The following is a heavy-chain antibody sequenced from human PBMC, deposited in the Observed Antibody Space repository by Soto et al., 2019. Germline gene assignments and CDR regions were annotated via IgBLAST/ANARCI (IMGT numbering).Heavy chain of an antibody. CDR2: ISAYNGNT. CDR1: GYTFTSYG. Sequence: GASVKVSCKASGYTFTSYGISWVRQAPGQGLEWMGWISAYNGNTNYAQKLQGRVTMTTDTSTSTVYMELRSLRSDDTAVYYCATEDGGWGESYYYGMDDWGQGTTVTVSS. J-gene: IGHJ6*02. CDR3: ATEDGGWGESYYYGMDD. V-gene: IGHV1-18*01. D-gene: IGHD6-19*01.